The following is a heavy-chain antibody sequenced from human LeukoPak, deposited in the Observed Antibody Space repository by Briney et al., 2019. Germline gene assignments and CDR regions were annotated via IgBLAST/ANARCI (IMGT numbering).Heavy chain of an antibody. J-gene: IGHJ4*02. V-gene: IGHV1-46*01. CDR3: ARSGSYFPFDY. D-gene: IGHD1-26*01. CDR2: MNPSGDST. Sequence: EASVKVSCKASGYTFTNYYMHWVRQAPGPGLEWMATMNPSGDSTDYEQKFQGRVTVTRDTSTSIVYMELRTLRSEDTAVYYCARSGSYFPFDYWGQGTLVTASS. CDR1: GYTFTNYY.